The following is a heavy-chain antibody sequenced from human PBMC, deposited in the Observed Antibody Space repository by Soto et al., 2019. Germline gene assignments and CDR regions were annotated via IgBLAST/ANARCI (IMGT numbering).Heavy chain of an antibody. CDR2: INPNSSGT. J-gene: IGHJ6*02. Sequence: ASVKVSCKASGYTFTGYYMHWVRQAPGQGLEWMGWINPNSSGTNYAQKFQGRVTMTRDTSISTAYMELSRLRSDDTAVYYCAIPPPYSSGYYYVSYYYGMDVWGQGTTVTVSS. CDR1: GYTFTGYY. D-gene: IGHD3-22*01. CDR3: AIPPPYSSGYYYVSYYYGMDV. V-gene: IGHV1-2*02.